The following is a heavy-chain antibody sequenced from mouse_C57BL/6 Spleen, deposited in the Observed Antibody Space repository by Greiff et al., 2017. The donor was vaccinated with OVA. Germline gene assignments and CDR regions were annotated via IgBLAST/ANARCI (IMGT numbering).Heavy chain of an antibody. Sequence: VHLVESGPGLVQPSQSLSLTCTVSGFSLTSYGVHWVRQSPGKGLEWLGVIWRGGSTDYNAAFLSGLSITKDNSKSQVFFNMNSLQADDNTVYYDAKNLGYYSSSYAMDYWGQGTSVTVSS. V-gene: IGHV2-5*01. CDR2: IWRGGST. CDR1: GFSLTSYG. D-gene: IGHD1-1*01. CDR3: AKNLGYYSSSYAMDY. J-gene: IGHJ4*01.